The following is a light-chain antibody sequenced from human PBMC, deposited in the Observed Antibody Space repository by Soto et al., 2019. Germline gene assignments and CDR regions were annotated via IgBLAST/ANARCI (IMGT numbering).Light chain of an antibody. CDR2: QTS. V-gene: IGKV3D-11*03. CDR1: QYINPR. Sequence: VLTQAAATLSSFPGDRVTLSCRASQYINPRLAWYQHRHGQAPRLLIYQTSIRAAGIPARFSASGSGTDLTITIRDVKPEDCELDDCHQRQSWPRTFAQGTKVDIK. J-gene: IGKJ1*01. CDR3: HQRQSWPRT.